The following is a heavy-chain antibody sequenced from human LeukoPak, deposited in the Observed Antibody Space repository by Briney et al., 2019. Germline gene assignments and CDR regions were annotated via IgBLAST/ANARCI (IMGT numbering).Heavy chain of an antibody. J-gene: IGHJ4*02. CDR3: ARGYYYESSGRTPMDY. CDR2: INSDGSFT. Sequence: GGSLRLSCAASEFTLSSYWMSWVRQTPGKGLVWVSRINSDGSFTSYADSVKGRFTISRDNAKNTLYLQMNSLRAEDTAVYYCARGYYYESSGRTPMDYWGQGTLVTVSS. CDR1: EFTLSSYW. V-gene: IGHV3-74*01. D-gene: IGHD3-22*01.